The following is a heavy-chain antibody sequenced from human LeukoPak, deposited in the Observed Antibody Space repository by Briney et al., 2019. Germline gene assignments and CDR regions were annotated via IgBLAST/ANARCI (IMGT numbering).Heavy chain of an antibody. J-gene: IGHJ4*02. V-gene: IGHV1-69*05. CDR3: VFGVAAAGTLKGLYFDY. D-gene: IGHD6-13*01. CDR2: IIPICGTA. CDR1: GGTFSSYA. Sequence: ASVKVSCKASGGTFSSYAISWVRQAPGQGLEWMGGIIPICGTANYAQKFQGRVTITTDESTSTAYMELSSLRSEDTAVYYCVFGVAAAGTLKGLYFDYWGQGTLVTVSS.